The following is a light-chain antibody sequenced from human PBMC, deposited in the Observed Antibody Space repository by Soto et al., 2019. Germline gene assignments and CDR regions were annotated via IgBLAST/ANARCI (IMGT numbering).Light chain of an antibody. CDR1: SSDVGGYNF. CDR3: NSYAGSNIDV. V-gene: IGLV2-8*01. CDR2: EVN. Sequence: QSALTQPPSASGSPGQSVTISCTGTSSDVGGYNFVSWYQHHPGKAPKLIIYEVNKRPSGVPNRFSGSRSGNTASLTVSGLQAEDEADCYCNSYAGSNIDVFGTGTKLTVL. J-gene: IGLJ1*01.